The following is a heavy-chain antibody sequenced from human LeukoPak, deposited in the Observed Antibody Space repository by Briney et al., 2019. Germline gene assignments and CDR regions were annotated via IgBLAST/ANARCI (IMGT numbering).Heavy chain of an antibody. V-gene: IGHV4-38-2*01. CDR1: GYSISSGYY. J-gene: IGHJ6*03. Sequence: SETLSLTCAVSGYSISSGYYWGWIRQPPGKGLEWIGSIYHSGSTYYNPSLKSRVTISVDTSKNQFSLKLSSVTAADTAVYYCASYRRWYSSSTVGAYYYMDVWGKGTTVTVSS. D-gene: IGHD6-6*01. CDR2: IYHSGST. CDR3: ASYRRWYSSSTVGAYYYMDV.